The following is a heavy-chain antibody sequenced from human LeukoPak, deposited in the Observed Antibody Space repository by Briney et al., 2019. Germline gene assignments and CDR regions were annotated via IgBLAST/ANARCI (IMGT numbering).Heavy chain of an antibody. V-gene: IGHV1-69*05. CDR1: GGTLSSYA. CDR3: ARTGCSSTSCYPEDYYYYMDV. J-gene: IGHJ6*03. CDR2: IIPIFGTA. D-gene: IGHD2-2*01. Sequence: ASVKVSCKASGGTLSSYAISWVRQAPGQGLEWMGGIIPIFGTANYAQKFQGRVTITTDESTSTAYMELSSLRSEDTAVYYCARTGCSSTSCYPEDYYYYMDVWGKGTTVTVSS.